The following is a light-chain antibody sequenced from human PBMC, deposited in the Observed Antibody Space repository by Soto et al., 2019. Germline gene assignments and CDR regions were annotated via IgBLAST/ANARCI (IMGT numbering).Light chain of an antibody. CDR1: QSLLHSNGYNY. V-gene: IGKV2-28*01. Sequence: DIVMTQSPLSLPVTPGEPASISCRSSQSLLHSNGYNYLDWYLQKPGQSPQLLIYLGSNRASGGPDRFSGSGSGTDFTLKISRVEAEDVGVYYCRQALQTPRTFGQGTKLEIK. CDR3: RQALQTPRT. CDR2: LGS. J-gene: IGKJ2*02.